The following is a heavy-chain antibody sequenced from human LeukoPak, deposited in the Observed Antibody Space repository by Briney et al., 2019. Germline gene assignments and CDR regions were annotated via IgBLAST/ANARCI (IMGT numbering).Heavy chain of an antibody. CDR1: GNIFSGYY. V-gene: IGHV1-2*02. CDR2: INPNIGVT. Sequence: ASVKVSCKASGNIFSGYYLHWVRRAPGQGFEWMGWINPNIGVTKYAEKFQGRVTLTRDPSTNTGYMELSNLRSDDTAVYYCATSNKQLVFGLDYWGQGTLVAVST. CDR3: ATSNKQLVFGLDY. J-gene: IGHJ4*02. D-gene: IGHD6-6*01.